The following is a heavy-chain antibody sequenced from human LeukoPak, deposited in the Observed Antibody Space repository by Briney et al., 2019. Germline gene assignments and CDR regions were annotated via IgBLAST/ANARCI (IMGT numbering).Heavy chain of an antibody. CDR3: ARRRGTRPACSGGSCYSDY. Sequence: GESLKISCKGSGYSFSNYWIGWVRQIPGRGLEWMGIIYPDDSDTNYSPSFQGQVTISADKSISTAYLQWSSLKASDTAMYYCARRRGTRPACSGGSCYSDYWGQGTLVTVSS. D-gene: IGHD2-15*01. CDR1: GYSFSNYW. J-gene: IGHJ4*02. V-gene: IGHV5-51*01. CDR2: IYPDDSDT.